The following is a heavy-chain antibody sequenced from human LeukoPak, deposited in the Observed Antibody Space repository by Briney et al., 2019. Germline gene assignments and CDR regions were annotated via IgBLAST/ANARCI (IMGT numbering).Heavy chain of an antibody. CDR1: GFTVSSNY. CDR2: IYIGGST. J-gene: IGHJ5*02. CDR3: ARVQPIEAYCGGDCPGRWFDP. Sequence: GGSLRLSCAASGFTVSSNYMSWVRQAPGKGLEWVSVIYIGGSTYYADSVKGRFTISRDNSKNTLYLQMNSLRAEDTAVYYCARVQPIEAYCGGDCPGRWFDPWGQGTLVTVSS. V-gene: IGHV3-66*01. D-gene: IGHD2-21*02.